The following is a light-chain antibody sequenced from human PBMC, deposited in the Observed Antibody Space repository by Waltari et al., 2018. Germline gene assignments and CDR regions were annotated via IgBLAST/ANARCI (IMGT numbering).Light chain of an antibody. Sequence: EIVLTQSPATLSLSPGERATLSCRASQSVSSYLAWYQQKPGQAPRRLIYDASNSATGIPARFSGSGSGTDFTLTISSLEPEDVAVYYCQQRSNWPPVTFGQGTRLEIK. CDR3: QQRSNWPPVT. CDR1: QSVSSY. J-gene: IGKJ5*01. V-gene: IGKV3-11*01. CDR2: DAS.